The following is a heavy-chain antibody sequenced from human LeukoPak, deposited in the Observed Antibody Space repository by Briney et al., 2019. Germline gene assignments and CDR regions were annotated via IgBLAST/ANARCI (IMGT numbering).Heavy chain of an antibody. CDR3: ARDHVKLGSNFHPFDAFDI. CDR1: GYTFTSYA. V-gene: IGHV7-4-1*02. Sequence: ASVKVSCKASGYTFTSYAMNWVRQAPGQGLEWMGWINTNTGNPTYAQGFTGRFVFSLDTSVSTAYLQISSLKAEDTAVYYCARDHVKLGSNFHPFDAFDIWGQGTMVTVSS. D-gene: IGHD7-27*01. CDR2: INTNTGNP. J-gene: IGHJ3*02.